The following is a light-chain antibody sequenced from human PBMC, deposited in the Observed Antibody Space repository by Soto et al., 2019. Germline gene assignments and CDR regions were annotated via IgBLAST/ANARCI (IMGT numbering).Light chain of an antibody. J-gene: IGKJ2*01. Sequence: TRMTQSPSSLSTSTGDRVTITCRASQGISSYLAWYQQKSGKAPKLLIYAASTLQSGVPSRFSGSGSGTDFTLTISRLQSEDFATYYCQQYNNFPYTFGQGTKLEIK. CDR2: AAS. V-gene: IGKV1-8*01. CDR3: QQYNNFPYT. CDR1: QGISSY.